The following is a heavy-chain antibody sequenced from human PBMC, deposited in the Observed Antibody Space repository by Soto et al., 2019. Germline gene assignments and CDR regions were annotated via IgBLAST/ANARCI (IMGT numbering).Heavy chain of an antibody. CDR2: INAGNGNT. V-gene: IGHV1-3*01. CDR1: GYTFTNYA. Sequence: ASVKVSCKASGYTFTNYAMYWVRQAPGQRLEWMGWINAGNGNTKYSQKFQGRVTITRDTSASTAYLELSSLRSEDTAVYYCVRDPSYYVMDVWGQGTTVTVSS. CDR3: VRDPSYYVMDV. J-gene: IGHJ6*02.